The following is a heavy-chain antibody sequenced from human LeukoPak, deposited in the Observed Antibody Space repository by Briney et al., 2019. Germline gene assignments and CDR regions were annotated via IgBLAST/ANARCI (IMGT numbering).Heavy chain of an antibody. J-gene: IGHJ4*02. CDR3: TTDRPDGFDY. V-gene: IGHV3-15*01. Sequence: GGSLRLSCAASGFTFSNAWMSWVRQAPGKGLEWVGRIKNKTDGGTTDYAAPVKGRFTISRDDSKNTLYLQMNSLKTEDTAVYYCTTDRPDGFDYWGQGTLVTVSS. CDR1: GFTFSNAW. D-gene: IGHD1-14*01. CDR2: IKNKTDGGTT.